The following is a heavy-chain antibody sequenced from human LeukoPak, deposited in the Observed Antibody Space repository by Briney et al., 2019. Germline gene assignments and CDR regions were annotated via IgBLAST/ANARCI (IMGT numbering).Heavy chain of an antibody. CDR1: GGSFSGYY. Sequence: SETLSLTCAVYGGSFSGYYWSWIRQSPGKGLEWIGEINHSGSTNYNPSLKSRVTISVDTSKNQFSLKLSSVTAADTAVYYCASSSTEYYYYGMDVWGKGTTVTVSS. D-gene: IGHD2-2*01. CDR3: ASSSTEYYYYGMDV. CDR2: INHSGST. J-gene: IGHJ6*04. V-gene: IGHV4-34*01.